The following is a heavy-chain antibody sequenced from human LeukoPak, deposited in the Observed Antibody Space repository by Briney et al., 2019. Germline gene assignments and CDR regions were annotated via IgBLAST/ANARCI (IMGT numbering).Heavy chain of an antibody. CDR2: ISAYNGNT. D-gene: IGHD2-2*01. CDR3: ARDCSSTSCPTPAYYYYGMDV. J-gene: IGHJ6*04. Sequence: ASVKVSCKASGCTFTSYGISWVRQAPGQGLEWMGWISAYNGNTNYAQKLQGRVTMTTDTSTSTAYMELRSLRSDDTAVYYCARDCSSTSCPTPAYYYYGMDVWGKGTTVTVSS. V-gene: IGHV1-18*04. CDR1: GCTFTSYG.